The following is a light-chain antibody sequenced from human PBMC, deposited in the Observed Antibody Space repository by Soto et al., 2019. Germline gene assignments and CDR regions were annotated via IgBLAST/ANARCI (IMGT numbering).Light chain of an antibody. CDR2: GAS. J-gene: IGKJ5*01. Sequence: EILMTQSPATLSVSPGERATLSCRASQSVSSYLAWYQQKPGQAPRVLIYGASTRATGIPARFSGSGSGTEFTLTISSLQSEDFAVYYCQQYNDWPSITFGQGTRLEIK. CDR1: QSVSSY. CDR3: QQYNDWPSIT. V-gene: IGKV3-15*01.